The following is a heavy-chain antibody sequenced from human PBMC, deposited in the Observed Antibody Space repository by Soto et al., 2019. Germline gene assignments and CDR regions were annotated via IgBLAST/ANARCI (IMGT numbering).Heavy chain of an antibody. CDR2: IYYSGSI. Sequence: QLQLQESGPGLVKPSETLTLTCTVSGGSISSSDHYWAWIRQPPGKGLEWLATIYYSGSIYYNPSLKSRATISVDTSKNQISLNLTSVTAADTALYYCARHRSKRGSWYWVDPWGQGTLVTVSS. D-gene: IGHD6-13*01. J-gene: IGHJ5*02. V-gene: IGHV4-39*01. CDR3: ARHRSKRGSWYWVDP. CDR1: GGSISSSDHY.